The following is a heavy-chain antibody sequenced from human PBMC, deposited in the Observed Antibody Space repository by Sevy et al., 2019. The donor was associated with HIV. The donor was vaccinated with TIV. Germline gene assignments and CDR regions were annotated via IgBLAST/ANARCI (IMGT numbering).Heavy chain of an antibody. D-gene: IGHD3-16*02. J-gene: IGHJ6*02. Sequence: GGSLRLSCAASGFTFSSYGMHWVRQAPGKGLEWVAVISYDGSNKYYADSVKGRFTISRDNSKNTLYLQMNSLGAEDTAVYYCAKERIYDDVGGGYRAGVLYYYGMDVWGQGTTVTVSS. CDR3: AKERIYDDVGGGYRAGVLYYYGMDV. V-gene: IGHV3-30*18. CDR1: GFTFSSYG. CDR2: ISYDGSNK.